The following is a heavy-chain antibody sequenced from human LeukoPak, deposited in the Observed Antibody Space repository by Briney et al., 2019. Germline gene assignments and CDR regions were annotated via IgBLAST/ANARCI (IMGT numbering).Heavy chain of an antibody. CDR1: GFSVSSNY. CDR3: ARRDYYDSSGYSPLFDY. J-gene: IGHJ4*02. D-gene: IGHD3-22*01. V-gene: IGHV3-53*01. Sequence: GGSLRLSCAVSGFSVSSNYMTWVRQAPGKGLEWVSGMSGNGGTTYYADSVKGRFTISRDNSKNTLYLQMNKLRAEDTAVYYCARRDYYDSSGYSPLFDYWGQGTLVTVSS. CDR2: MSGNGGTT.